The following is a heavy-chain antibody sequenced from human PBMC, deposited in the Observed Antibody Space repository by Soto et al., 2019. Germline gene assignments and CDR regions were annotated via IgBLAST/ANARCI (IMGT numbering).Heavy chain of an antibody. CDR2: ISYDGSNK. D-gene: IGHD4-17*01. V-gene: IGHV3-30*18. CDR1: GFTFSSYG. CDR3: AKDDYGDYRIDY. Sequence: GGSLRLSCAASGFTFSSYGMHWVRQAPGKGLEWVAVISYDGSNKYYADSVKGRFTISRDNSKNTLYLQMNSLRAEDTAVYYCAKDDYGDYRIDYWGQGTLVTVSS. J-gene: IGHJ4*02.